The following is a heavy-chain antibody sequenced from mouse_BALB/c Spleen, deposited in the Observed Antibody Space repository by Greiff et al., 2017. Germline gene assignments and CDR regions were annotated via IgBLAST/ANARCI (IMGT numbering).Heavy chain of an antibody. D-gene: IGHD1-1*01. J-gene: IGHJ1*01. V-gene: IGHV5-6-3*01. CDR3: ARDRYGSRYFDV. CDR1: GFTFSSYG. Sequence: EVKLMESGGGLVQPGGSLKLSCAASGFTFSSYGMSWVRQTPDKRLELVATINSNGGSTYYPDSVKGRFTISRDNAKNTLYLQMSSLKSEDTAMYYCARDRYGSRYFDVWGAGTTVTVSS. CDR2: INSNGGST.